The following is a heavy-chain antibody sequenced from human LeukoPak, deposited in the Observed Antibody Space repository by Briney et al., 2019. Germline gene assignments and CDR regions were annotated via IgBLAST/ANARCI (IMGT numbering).Heavy chain of an antibody. V-gene: IGHV3-30*02. CDR3: ASKAGATGRSDY. CDR1: GFTFSSYG. CDR2: IRYDGSNK. Sequence: PGGSLRLSCAASGFTFSSYGMHWVRQAPGKGLEWVAFIRYDGSNKYYADSVKGRFTISRDNSKNTLYLQMNSLRAEDTAVYYCASKAGATGRSDYWGQGTLVTVSS. J-gene: IGHJ4*02. D-gene: IGHD1-26*01.